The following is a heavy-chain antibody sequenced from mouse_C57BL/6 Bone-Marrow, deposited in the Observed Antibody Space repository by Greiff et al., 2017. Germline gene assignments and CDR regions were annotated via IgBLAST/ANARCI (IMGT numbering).Heavy chain of an antibody. V-gene: IGHV5-4*03. CDR3: ARLIYYDLAY. J-gene: IGHJ3*01. Sequence: EVKLVESGGGLVKPGGSLKLSCAASGFTFSSYAMSWVRQTPEKRLEWVATISDGGSYTYYPDNVKGRFTISRDNAKNNLYLQMSHLKSEDTAMYYCARLIYYDLAYWGQGTLVTVSA. CDR1: GFTFSSYA. D-gene: IGHD2-4*01. CDR2: ISDGGSYT.